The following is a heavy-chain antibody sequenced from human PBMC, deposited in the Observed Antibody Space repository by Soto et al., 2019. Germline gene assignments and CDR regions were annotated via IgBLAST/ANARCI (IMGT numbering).Heavy chain of an antibody. Sequence: NPSESLSLTSTVSGGSVSSGSYYWSWIRQPPGKGLEWIGYIYYSGSTNYNPSLKSRVTISVDTSKNQFSLKLSSVTAADTAVYYCARLKIITMVRGIIGGDYYYYGMDVWGQGTTVTVSS. J-gene: IGHJ6*02. CDR2: IYYSGST. CDR3: ARLKIITMVRGIIGGDYYYYGMDV. CDR1: GGSVSSGSYY. V-gene: IGHV4-61*01. D-gene: IGHD3-10*01.